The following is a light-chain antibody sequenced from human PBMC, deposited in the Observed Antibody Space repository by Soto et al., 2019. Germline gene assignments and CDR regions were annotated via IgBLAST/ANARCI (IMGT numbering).Light chain of an antibody. V-gene: IGLV1-51*02. J-gene: IGLJ1*01. CDR1: SSNIGNNY. CDR2: ENN. CDR3: GTWDNSLSAGV. Sequence: QSVLTQPPSVSAAPGQTVSISCSGSSSNIGNNYVSWYQQLPGTAPKLLIYENNKRPSGIPDRFSGSKSGTSATLGITGLQTGDEADYYCGTWDNSLSAGVFGTGTKLTV.